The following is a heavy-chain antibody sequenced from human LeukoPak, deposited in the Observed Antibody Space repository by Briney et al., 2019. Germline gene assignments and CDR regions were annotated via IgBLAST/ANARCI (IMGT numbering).Heavy chain of an antibody. J-gene: IGHJ5*02. CDR1: GDSVSTNSAT. V-gene: IGHV6-1*01. D-gene: IGHD3-10*02. CDR2: TYYRSKWYD. CDR3: ARVGSGSLFLANGFDP. Sequence: SQTLSLTCAISGDSVSTNSATWNWLRQSPSRGLEWLGRTYYRSKWYDDYAVSVKGRITINPDTSKNQFSLHLKSVTPEDTAMYYCARVGSGSLFLANGFDPWGQGTLVIVSS.